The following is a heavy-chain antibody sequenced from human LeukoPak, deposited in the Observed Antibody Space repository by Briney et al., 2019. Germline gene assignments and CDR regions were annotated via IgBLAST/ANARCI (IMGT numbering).Heavy chain of an antibody. J-gene: IGHJ4*02. CDR3: ARDGVITNFDY. V-gene: IGHV3-11*01. CDR1: GFTFSDDY. D-gene: IGHD3-10*01. Sequence: KAGGSLRLSCAASGFTFSDDYMSWIRQAPGKGLEWVSYISSSGSTIYYADSVKGPFTISRDNAKNSLYLQMNSLRAADPAVYYCARDGVITNFDYWGQGTLVTVSS. CDR2: ISSSGSTI.